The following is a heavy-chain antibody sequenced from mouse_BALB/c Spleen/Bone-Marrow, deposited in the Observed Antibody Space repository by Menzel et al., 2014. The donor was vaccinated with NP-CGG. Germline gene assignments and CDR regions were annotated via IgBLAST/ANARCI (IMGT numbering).Heavy chain of an antibody. Sequence: EVKLMESGAELAKPGASVKLSCTASGFNIKDTYIHWVKQRPEQGLEWIGRIDPANDNTKYDPKFQGKATITADTSSSTAYLQLSSLTSEDTAVYYCASYVYGYYFDYWGQGTTLTVSS. CDR3: ASYVYGYYFDY. CDR2: IDPANDNT. V-gene: IGHV14-3*02. D-gene: IGHD2-2*01. CDR1: GFNIKDTY. J-gene: IGHJ2*01.